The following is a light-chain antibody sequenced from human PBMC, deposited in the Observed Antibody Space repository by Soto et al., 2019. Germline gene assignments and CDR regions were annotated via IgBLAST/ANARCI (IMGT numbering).Light chain of an antibody. J-gene: IGKJ5*01. CDR2: DAS. CDR3: QQYGSSPRT. V-gene: IGKV3-20*01. Sequence: LTQSPGTLSLSPGERATISCRASQSVSSSFLAWYQQKVGQAPRLLIYDASSRATGIPDRFSGSGSGTDFTLTLSRLEPEDFAVYYCQQYGSSPRTFGQGTRLDIK. CDR1: QSVSSSF.